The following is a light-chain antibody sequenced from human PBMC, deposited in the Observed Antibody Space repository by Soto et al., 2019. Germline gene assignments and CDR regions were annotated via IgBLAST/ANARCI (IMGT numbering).Light chain of an antibody. V-gene: IGKV1D-16*01. CDR2: AAS. CDR1: QDISSW. J-gene: IGKJ4*01. CDR3: QHYKSYPLT. Sequence: DIQMTQSPSSLSASVGDRVTITCRASQDISSWLAWYQQKPEKAPKSLIYAASNLQSGVPSRFSGSGSGTEFTLTISTLQPEDFATYYCQHYKSYPLTFGGVTKVEIK.